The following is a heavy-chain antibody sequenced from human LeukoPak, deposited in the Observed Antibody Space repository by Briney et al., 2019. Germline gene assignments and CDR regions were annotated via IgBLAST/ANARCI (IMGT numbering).Heavy chain of an antibody. CDR3: AREYTGSDYFDY. J-gene: IGHJ4*02. V-gene: IGHV3-33*01. Sequence: GGSLRLSCAASGFTFSSYAMHWVRQAPGKGLEWVAVIWYDGSNKYYADSVKGRFTISRDNSKNTLYLQMNSLRAEDTAVYYCAREYTGSDYFDYWGQGTLVTVSS. D-gene: IGHD5-12*01. CDR1: GFTFSSYA. CDR2: IWYDGSNK.